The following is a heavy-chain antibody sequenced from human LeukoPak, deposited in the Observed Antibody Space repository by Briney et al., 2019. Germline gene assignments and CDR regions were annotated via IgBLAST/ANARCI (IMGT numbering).Heavy chain of an antibody. J-gene: IGHJ4*02. CDR1: GFTFSSYA. CDR3: AKDYWAAAGLDY. Sequence: GGSLRLSCAASGFTFSSYAMSWVRQAPGKGLEWVSAISGSGGSTYYADSVKGRFTLSRDNSKNTLYLRMNSLRAEDTAVYYCAKDYWAAAGLDYWGQGTLVTVSS. CDR2: ISGSGGST. D-gene: IGHD6-13*01. V-gene: IGHV3-23*01.